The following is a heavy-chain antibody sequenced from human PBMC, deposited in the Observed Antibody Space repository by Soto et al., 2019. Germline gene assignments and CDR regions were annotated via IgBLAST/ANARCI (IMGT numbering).Heavy chain of an antibody. J-gene: IGHJ3*02. D-gene: IGHD3-16*02. CDR3: TRVHYYDYIWGSYRSRAFDI. V-gene: IGHV3-49*03. Sequence: EVQLVESGGGLVQPGRSLRLSCTASGFTFGDYAMSWFRQAPGKGLEWVGFIRSKAYGGTTEYAASVKGRFTISRDDSKSIASLQMNSLKTEYTAVYYSTRVHYYDYIWGSYRSRAFDIWGQGTMVTVSS. CDR2: IRSKAYGGTT. CDR1: GFTFGDYA.